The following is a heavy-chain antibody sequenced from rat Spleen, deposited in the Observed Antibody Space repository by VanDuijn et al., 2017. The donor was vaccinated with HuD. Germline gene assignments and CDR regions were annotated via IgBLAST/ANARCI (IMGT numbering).Heavy chain of an antibody. Sequence: EVQLVESGGGLVQPGRSLKLSCSASGFTFSDYTMAWVRQAPKKGLEWVAAIVDDGSNTFYRDSVKGRFTISRDNAKSTLYLQVDSLRSEDTAIYYCTTDTFYDGTYYPGGFDYWGQGVMVTVSS. CDR1: GFTFSDYT. D-gene: IGHD1-12*02. V-gene: IGHV5-17*01. J-gene: IGHJ2*01. CDR3: TTDTFYDGTYYPGGFDY. CDR2: IVDDGSNT.